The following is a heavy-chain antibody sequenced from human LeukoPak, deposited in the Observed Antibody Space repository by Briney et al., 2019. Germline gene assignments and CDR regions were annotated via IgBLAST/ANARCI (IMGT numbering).Heavy chain of an antibody. CDR2: FDPEDGET. Sequence: ASVKVSCKVSGYTLTELSMHWVRQAPGKGLEWMGGFDPEDGETIYAQKFQGRVTMTEDTSTDTAYMELSSLRSEDTAVYYCARDYCSSTSCSNWFDPWGQGTLVTVSS. D-gene: IGHD2-2*01. CDR3: ARDYCSSTSCSNWFDP. J-gene: IGHJ5*02. V-gene: IGHV1-24*01. CDR1: GYTLTELS.